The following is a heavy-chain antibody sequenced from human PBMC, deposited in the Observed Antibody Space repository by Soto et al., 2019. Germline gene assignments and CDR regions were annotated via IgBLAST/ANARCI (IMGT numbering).Heavy chain of an antibody. Sequence: GGSLRLSCAASGFTFSSYAMHWVRQAPGKGLEWVAVISYDGSNKYYADSVKGRFTISRDNSKNTLYLQMNSLRAEDTAVYYCAGEGDYGDSRLYYYYYYGMDVWGQGTTVTVSS. CDR3: AGEGDYGDSRLYYYYYYGMDV. D-gene: IGHD4-17*01. V-gene: IGHV3-30-3*01. CDR2: ISYDGSNK. J-gene: IGHJ6*02. CDR1: GFTFSSYA.